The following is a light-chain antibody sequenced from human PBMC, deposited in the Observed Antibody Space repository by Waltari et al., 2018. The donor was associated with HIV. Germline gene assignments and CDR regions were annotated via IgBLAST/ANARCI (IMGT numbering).Light chain of an antibody. CDR2: EDS. CDR3: QVWDSSSDHVV. V-gene: IGLV3-21*02. J-gene: IGLJ2*01. Sequence: SYVLTQPPSVSVAPGQTARITCGGNNIGSKSVHWYQQKPGQAPVLVVYEDSDRPSGIPERFSGSNSGNTATLTISRVEAGDEADYYCQVWDSSSDHVVFGGGTKLPVL. CDR1: NIGSKS.